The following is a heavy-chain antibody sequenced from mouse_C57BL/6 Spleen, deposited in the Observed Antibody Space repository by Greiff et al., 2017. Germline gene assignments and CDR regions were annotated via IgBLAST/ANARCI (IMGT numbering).Heavy chain of an antibody. J-gene: IGHJ4*01. CDR1: GYAFSSSW. Sequence: VQLQQSGPELVKPGASVKISCKASGYAFSSSWMNWVKQRPGKGLEWIGRIYPGDGDTNYNGKFKGKATLTADKSSSTAYMQLSSLTSEDSAVYFCARDYGSSSYYAMDYWGQGTSVTVSS. CDR3: ARDYGSSSYYAMDY. V-gene: IGHV1-82*01. D-gene: IGHD1-1*01. CDR2: IYPGDGDT.